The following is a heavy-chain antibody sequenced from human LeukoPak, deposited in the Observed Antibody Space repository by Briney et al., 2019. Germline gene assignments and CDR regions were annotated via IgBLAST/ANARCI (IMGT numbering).Heavy chain of an antibody. D-gene: IGHD6-13*01. Sequence: PSETLSLTCTVSGGSIRSSYYYWGWIRQPPGKGLEWIGSIYDSGSTYYNPSLKSRVTISVDTSKNQFSLKLNSVTAAGTAVYYCASRYSSSWLNYYGMDVWGQGTTVTVSS. CDR1: GGSIRSSYYY. J-gene: IGHJ6*02. CDR2: IYDSGST. V-gene: IGHV4-39*01. CDR3: ASRYSSSWLNYYGMDV.